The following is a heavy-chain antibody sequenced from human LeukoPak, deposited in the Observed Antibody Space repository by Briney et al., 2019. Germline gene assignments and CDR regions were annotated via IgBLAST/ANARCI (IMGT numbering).Heavy chain of an antibody. V-gene: IGHV4-34*01. Sequence: SETLSLTCAVYGGSFSGYYWSWIRQPPGKGLEWIGEINHSGSTNYNPSLKSRVTISVDTSKNQFSLKLSSVTAADTAVYYCARGGGIAAAGYYYMDVWGKGTTVTVSS. CDR2: INHSGST. CDR1: GGSFSGYY. CDR3: ARGGGIAAAGYYYMDV. D-gene: IGHD6-13*01. J-gene: IGHJ6*03.